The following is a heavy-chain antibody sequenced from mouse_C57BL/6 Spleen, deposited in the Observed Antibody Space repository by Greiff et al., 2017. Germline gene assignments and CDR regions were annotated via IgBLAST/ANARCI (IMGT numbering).Heavy chain of an antibody. Sequence: QVQLKESGAELMKSGASVKLFCKATGYTFTGYWIEWVKQRPGHGLEWIGEFLPGSGSSNYNEKFKGKATFTADTSSNTAYMQLSSLTTEDSAIYYCARQQLRLQGNAMDYWGQGTSVTVSS. CDR1: GYTFTGYW. J-gene: IGHJ4*01. CDR2: FLPGSGSS. D-gene: IGHD3-2*02. CDR3: ARQQLRLQGNAMDY. V-gene: IGHV1-9*01.